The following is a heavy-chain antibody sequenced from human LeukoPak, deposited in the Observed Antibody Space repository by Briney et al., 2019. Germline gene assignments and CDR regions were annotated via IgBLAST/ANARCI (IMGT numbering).Heavy chain of an antibody. Sequence: ASVKVSCKASGYTFTGYYMHWVRQAPGQGLEWMGWINPNSGGTNYAQKFQGRVTMTRDTSLSTAYMELSRLRSDDTAVYYCAIIPLGTTEEHYFDYWGQGTLVTVSS. D-gene: IGHD2/OR15-2a*01. V-gene: IGHV1-2*02. J-gene: IGHJ4*02. CDR1: GYTFTGYY. CDR3: AIIPLGTTEEHYFDY. CDR2: INPNSGGT.